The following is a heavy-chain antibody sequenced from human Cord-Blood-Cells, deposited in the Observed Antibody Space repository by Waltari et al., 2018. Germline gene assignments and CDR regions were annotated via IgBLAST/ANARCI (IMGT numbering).Heavy chain of an antibody. D-gene: IGHD3-3*01. V-gene: IGHV1-2*02. CDR3: ARGLLQGADFWSGHHDY. J-gene: IGHJ4*02. CDR2: INPNSGGT. CDR1: GYTFTGYY. Sequence: QVQLVQSGAEVKKPGASVKVSCKASGYTFTGYYMHWLRQAPGQGLEWMGWINPNSGGTNYAQKFQGRVTMTRDTSISTAYMELSRLRSDDTAVYYCARGLLQGADFWSGHHDYWGQGTLVTVSS.